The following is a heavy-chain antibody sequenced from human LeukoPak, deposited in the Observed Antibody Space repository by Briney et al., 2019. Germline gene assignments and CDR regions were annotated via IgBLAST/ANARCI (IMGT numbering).Heavy chain of an antibody. CDR1: GYSFTSYW. D-gene: IGHD2-2*02. CDR2: IYPGDSDT. CDR3: ARVPPQYCSSTSCYSFWFDP. J-gene: IGHJ5*02. Sequence: GESLKISCKGSGYSFTSYWIGWVRQMPGKGLEWMGIIYPGDSDTRYSLSFQGQVTISADKSISTAYLQWSSLKASDTAMYYCARVPPQYCSSTSCYSFWFDPWGQGTLVTVSS. V-gene: IGHV5-51*01.